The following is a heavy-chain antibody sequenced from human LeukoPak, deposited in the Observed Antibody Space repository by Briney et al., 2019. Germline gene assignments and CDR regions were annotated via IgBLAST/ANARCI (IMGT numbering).Heavy chain of an antibody. CDR1: GFTFSSYG. D-gene: IGHD3-3*01. CDR2: IWYDGSNK. V-gene: IGHV3-33*06. CDR3: AKATRFLEWVLFAFDY. Sequence: GGSLRLSCAASGFTFSSYGMHWVRQAPGKGLEWVAVIWYDGSNKYYADSVKGRFTISRDNSKNTLYLQMNSLRAEDTAVYYCAKATRFLEWVLFAFDYWGQGTLVTVSS. J-gene: IGHJ4*02.